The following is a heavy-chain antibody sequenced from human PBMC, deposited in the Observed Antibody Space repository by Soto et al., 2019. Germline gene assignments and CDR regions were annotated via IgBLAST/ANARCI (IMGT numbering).Heavy chain of an antibody. V-gene: IGHV1-18*01. D-gene: IGHD6-13*01. CDR1: GYTFTTYG. Sequence: QVQLVQSGDEVKKPGASVKVSCKASGYTFTTYGISWVRQAPGQGLEWMGWISAYNGDTKYAQNVQDRVGMTTDTPTSTAYMELRSLRSDDTAVYYCAREGSWPYYYYGMDVWGQGTTVTVSS. CDR2: ISAYNGDT. J-gene: IGHJ6*02. CDR3: AREGSWPYYYYGMDV.